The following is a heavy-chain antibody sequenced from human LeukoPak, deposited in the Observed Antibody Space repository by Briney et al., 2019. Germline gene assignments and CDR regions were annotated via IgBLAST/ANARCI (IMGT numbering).Heavy chain of an antibody. Sequence: GASVKVSCKASGYTFTSYGISWVRQAPGQGLEWMGWISAYNGNTNYAQKLQGRVTMTTDTSTSTAYMELRSLRSDDTAVYYCARVPRMGPSRGWFDPWGQGTLVTVSS. J-gene: IGHJ5*02. CDR1: GYTFTSYG. V-gene: IGHV1-18*01. CDR2: ISAYNGNT. D-gene: IGHD2-2*01. CDR3: ARVPRMGPSRGWFDP.